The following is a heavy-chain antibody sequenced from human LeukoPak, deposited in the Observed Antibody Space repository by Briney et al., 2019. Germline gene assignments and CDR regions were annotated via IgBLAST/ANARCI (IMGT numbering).Heavy chain of an antibody. Sequence: PGGSLRLSCAASGFTFSSYGMHWVRQAPGKGLEWVAVIWYDGSNKYYADSVKGRFTISRDNSKNTLYLQMNSLRAEDTAVYYCARAGNYYDTVDAFDIWGQGTMVTVSS. CDR3: ARAGNYYDTVDAFDI. D-gene: IGHD3-22*01. CDR2: IWYDGSNK. CDR1: GFTFSSYG. J-gene: IGHJ3*02. V-gene: IGHV3-33*01.